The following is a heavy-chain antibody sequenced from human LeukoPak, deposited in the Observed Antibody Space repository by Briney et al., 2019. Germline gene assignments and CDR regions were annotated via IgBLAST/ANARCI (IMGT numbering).Heavy chain of an antibody. D-gene: IGHD3-22*01. CDR1: GYTFANYG. CDR3: ARVGIYDSSGFHFDY. CDR2: INAYNGHT. Sequence: ASVKVSCKASGYTFANYGITWVRQAPGQGLEWVGWINAYNGHTNYAQKIQGRVTMTTDISTGTAYMQLNSLRSDDTAVYYCARVGIYDSSGFHFDYWGQGALVTVSS. J-gene: IGHJ4*02. V-gene: IGHV1-18*01.